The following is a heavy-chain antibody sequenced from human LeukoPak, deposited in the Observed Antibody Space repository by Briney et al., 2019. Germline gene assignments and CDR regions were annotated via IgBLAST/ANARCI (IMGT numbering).Heavy chain of an antibody. CDR2: INPNSGGT. CDR3: ARRRGATPNYYYYYMDV. Sequence: ASVKVSCKASGGTFSSYAISWVRQAPGQGLEWMGWINPNSGGTNYAQKFQGRVTMTRDTSISTAYMELSRLRSDDTAVYYCARRRGATPNYYYYYMDVWGKGTTVTVSS. D-gene: IGHD1-26*01. V-gene: IGHV1-2*02. J-gene: IGHJ6*03. CDR1: GGTFSSYA.